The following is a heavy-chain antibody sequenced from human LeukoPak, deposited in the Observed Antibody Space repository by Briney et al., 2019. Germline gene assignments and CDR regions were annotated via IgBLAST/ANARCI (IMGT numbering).Heavy chain of an antibody. CDR3: AKDTEGYTYGYYYYGIDV. CDR2: ISGDSGST. Sequence: GGSLRLSCAASGFTFDDYAMHWVRQAPGKGLEWVSLISGDSGSTYYADSVKGRFTISRDNSKNSLYLQMNSLRNDDTALYYCAKDTEGYTYGYYYYGIDVWGQGTTVTVSS. V-gene: IGHV3-43*02. J-gene: IGHJ6*02. CDR1: GFTFDDYA. D-gene: IGHD5-18*01.